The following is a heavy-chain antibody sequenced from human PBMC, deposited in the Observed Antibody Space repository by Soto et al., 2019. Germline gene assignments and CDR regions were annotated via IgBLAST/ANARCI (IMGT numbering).Heavy chain of an antibody. J-gene: IGHJ3*02. CDR3: ARAHYYDSSGQGHDAFDI. CDR2: IIPIFGTA. V-gene: IGHV1-69*13. Sequence: SVKVSCKASGGTFSSYAISWVRQAPGQGLEWMGGIIPIFGTANYAQKFQGRVTITADESTSTAYMELSSLRSEDTAVYYCARAHYYDSSGQGHDAFDIWGQGTMVTVSS. D-gene: IGHD3-22*01. CDR1: GGTFSSYA.